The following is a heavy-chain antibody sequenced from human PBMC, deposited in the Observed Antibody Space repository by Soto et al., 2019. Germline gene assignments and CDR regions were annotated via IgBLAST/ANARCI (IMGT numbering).Heavy chain of an antibody. J-gene: IGHJ6*03. CDR2: ISSSSSYI. V-gene: IGHV3-21*01. CDR3: ARGNRVLPYYYYYMDV. Sequence: EVQLVESGGGLVKPGGSLRLSCAASGFTFSSYSMNWVRQAPGKGLEWVSSISSSSSYIYYVDSVKGRFTISRDNAKNSLYLQMNSLRAEDTAVYYCARGNRVLPYYYYYMDVWGKGTTVTVSS. CDR1: GFTFSSYS.